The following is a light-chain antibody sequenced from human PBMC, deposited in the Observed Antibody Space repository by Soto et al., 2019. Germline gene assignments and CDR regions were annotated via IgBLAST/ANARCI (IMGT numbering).Light chain of an antibody. J-gene: IGKJ4*01. CDR3: QQYNTYPLT. CDR1: QSISNW. CDR2: KAS. Sequence: DIQMTQSPSTLSASVGDRVTITCRASQSISNWLAWYQQKPGKAPNLLIYKASSLESGVPSRFSGSGSGTEFTLTISSLQTDDFATYYCQQYNTYPLTFSGGTRWIS. V-gene: IGKV1-5*03.